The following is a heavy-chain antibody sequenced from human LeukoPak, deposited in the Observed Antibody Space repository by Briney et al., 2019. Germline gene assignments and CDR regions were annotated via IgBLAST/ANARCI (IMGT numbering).Heavy chain of an antibody. D-gene: IGHD5-12*01. CDR2: IDWDDDK. CDR3: ARDIVATGRAFDI. Sequence: SGPALVKPTQTLTLTCTFSGFSLSTSGMCVSWNRQPPGKALEWLARIDWDDDKYYSTSLKTRLTISKDTSKNQVVLTMTNMDPVDTATYYCARDIVATGRAFDIWGQGTMVTVSS. J-gene: IGHJ3*02. V-gene: IGHV2-70*11. CDR1: GFSLSTSGMC.